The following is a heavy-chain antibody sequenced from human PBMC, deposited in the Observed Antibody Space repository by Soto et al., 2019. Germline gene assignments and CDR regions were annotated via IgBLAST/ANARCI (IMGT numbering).Heavy chain of an antibody. J-gene: IGHJ4*02. D-gene: IGHD6-13*01. CDR1: GFSLSTSGVG. V-gene: IGHV2-5*02. CDR3: ARADSSSWPYYFDY. Sequence: QITLKESGPTLVKPTQTLTLTCTFSGFSLSTSGVGVGWIRQPPGKALEWLALIYWDDDKRYSPSLKSRLTITKDTSKNQVVLTMTNTDPVDTATYYCARADSSSWPYYFDYWGQGTLVTVSS. CDR2: IYWDDDK.